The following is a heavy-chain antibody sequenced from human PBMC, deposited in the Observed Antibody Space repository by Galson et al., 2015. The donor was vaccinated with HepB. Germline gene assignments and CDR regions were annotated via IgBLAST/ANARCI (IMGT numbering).Heavy chain of an antibody. CDR3: ARDRSPYYYDNSGYDSLLDF. Sequence: SLRLSCAASGFTFSSYGMQWVRQAPGKGLEWVAVISYDGKIKYYADSVKGRFTISRDNSKNTLYMQMNSLRVEDTAVYHCARDRSPYYYDNSGYDSLLDFWGQGTLVTVSS. V-gene: IGHV3-30*03. J-gene: IGHJ4*02. CDR1: GFTFSSYG. D-gene: IGHD3-22*01. CDR2: ISYDGKIK.